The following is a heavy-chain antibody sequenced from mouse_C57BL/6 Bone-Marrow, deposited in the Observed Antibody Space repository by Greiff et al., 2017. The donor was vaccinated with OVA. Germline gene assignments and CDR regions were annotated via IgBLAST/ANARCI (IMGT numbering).Heavy chain of an antibody. V-gene: IGHV1-64*01. CDR1: GYTFTSYW. CDR2: IHPNSGST. CDR3: ARYYGSSYYFDY. J-gene: IGHJ2*01. Sequence: QVQLKQPGAELVKPGASVKLSCKASGYTFTSYWMHWVKQRPGQGLEWIGMIHPNSGSTNYNEKFKSKATLTVDKSSSTAYMQPSSLTSEDSAVYYCARYYGSSYYFDYWGQGTTLTVSS. D-gene: IGHD1-1*01.